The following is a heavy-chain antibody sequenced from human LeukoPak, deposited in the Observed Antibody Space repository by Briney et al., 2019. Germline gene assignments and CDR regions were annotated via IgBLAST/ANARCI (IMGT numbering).Heavy chain of an antibody. D-gene: IGHD6-19*01. V-gene: IGHV3-7*01. J-gene: IGHJ4*02. Sequence: PGGSLRLSCAASGFTFSSYRMNWVRQAPGKGLEWVANIKQDGSEKYYVDSVKGRFTISRDNAKNSLYLQMNSLRAEDTAVYYCARVGNQWLVALDYWGQGTLVTVSS. CDR2: IKQDGSEK. CDR1: GFTFSSYR. CDR3: ARVGNQWLVALDY.